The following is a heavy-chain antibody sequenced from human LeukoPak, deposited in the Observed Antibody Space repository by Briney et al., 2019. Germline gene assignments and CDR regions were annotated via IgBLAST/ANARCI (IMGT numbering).Heavy chain of an antibody. J-gene: IGHJ6*03. CDR1: GFTFSGSA. V-gene: IGHV3-73*01. CDR3: TRRRAAVAGPGGYYYYMDV. Sequence: PGGSLRLSCAASGFTFSGSAMHWVRQASGKGLEWVGRIRSKANSYATAYAASVKGRFTISRDDSKNTAYLQMNSLKTEDTAVYYCTRRRAAVAGPGGYYYYMDVWGKGTPVTVSS. D-gene: IGHD6-19*01. CDR2: IRSKANSYAT.